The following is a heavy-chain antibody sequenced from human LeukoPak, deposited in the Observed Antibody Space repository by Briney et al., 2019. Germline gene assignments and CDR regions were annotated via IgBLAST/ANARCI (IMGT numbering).Heavy chain of an antibody. J-gene: IGHJ4*02. D-gene: IGHD5-12*01. CDR1: GFVFSNYG. V-gene: IGHV3-30*02. CDR2: VRYDESNE. Sequence: GGSLRLSCQTSGFVFSNYGMHWVRQAPGKGLEWVAFVRYDESNEYYADSVKGRFTISRDNSRSTLYLQMNSLRAEDTGVYSCAKDSNSGYVSVGPDYWGLGTLVTVSS. CDR3: AKDSNSGYVSVGPDY.